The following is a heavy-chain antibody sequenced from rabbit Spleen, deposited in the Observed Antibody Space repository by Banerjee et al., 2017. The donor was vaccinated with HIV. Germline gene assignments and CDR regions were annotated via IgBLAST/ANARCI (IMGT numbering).Heavy chain of an antibody. V-gene: IGHV1S40*01. CDR2: IYAGNSGNT. Sequence: QSLEESGGDLVKPGASLTLSCTASGFSFSSSYYMCWVRQAPGKGLEWIGCIYAGNSGNTYYASWAKGRFTISKTSSTTVALQMTRLTAADTATYFCARDTASSFSSYGMDLWGPGTLVTVS. CDR3: ARDTASSFSSYGMDL. D-gene: IGHD8-1*01. CDR1: GFSFSSSYY. J-gene: IGHJ6*01.